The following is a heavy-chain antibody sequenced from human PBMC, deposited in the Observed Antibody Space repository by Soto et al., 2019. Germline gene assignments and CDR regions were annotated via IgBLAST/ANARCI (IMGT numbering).Heavy chain of an antibody. Sequence: GASVKVSCKASGYTFTSYAMHWVRQAPGQGLEWMGGIIPIFGTANYAQKFQGRVTITADESTSTAYMELSSLRSEDTAVYYCARGVGGSYYSGDDAFDIWGQGTMVTVSS. CDR3: ARGVGGSYYSGDDAFDI. CDR2: IIPIFGTA. CDR1: GYTFTSYA. D-gene: IGHD1-26*01. V-gene: IGHV1-69*13. J-gene: IGHJ3*02.